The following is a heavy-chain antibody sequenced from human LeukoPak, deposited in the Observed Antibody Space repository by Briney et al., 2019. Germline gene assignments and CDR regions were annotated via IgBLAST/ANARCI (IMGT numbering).Heavy chain of an antibody. J-gene: IGHJ5*02. D-gene: IGHD4-17*01. Sequence: ASVKVSCKASGYTFTGYYMHWVRQAPGQGPEWMGWINPNSGGTNYAQKFQGRVTMTRDTSISTAYMELSRLRSDDTAVYYCARKTDEDYGDEIGSWFDPWGQGTLVTVSS. CDR2: INPNSGGT. CDR1: GYTFTGYY. V-gene: IGHV1-2*02. CDR3: ARKTDEDYGDEIGSWFDP.